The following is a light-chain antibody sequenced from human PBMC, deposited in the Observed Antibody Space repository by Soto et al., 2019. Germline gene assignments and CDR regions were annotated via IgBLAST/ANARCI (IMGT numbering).Light chain of an antibody. V-gene: IGKV1-5*03. CDR1: QNIDTW. CDR2: KAS. CDR3: QEYRNDYGT. J-gene: IGKJ1*01. Sequence: DIQMTQSPATLAASVGDRVSITCRASQNIDTWLAWYQQKAGKAPNLLIYKASRLESGVPSRFSGSGSGTEFTLTIISLQPEDFRSYYCQEYRNDYGTFGQGTKVEMK.